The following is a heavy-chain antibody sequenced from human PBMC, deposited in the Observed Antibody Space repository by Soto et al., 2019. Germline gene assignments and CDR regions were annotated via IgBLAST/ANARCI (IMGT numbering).Heavy chain of an antibody. V-gene: IGHV1-69*01. CDR1: GGTFSTYA. CDR3: ARPKGTYSSGYYDFDF. J-gene: IGHJ4*02. Sequence: QVQLEQSGGEVKQPGSSVRVSCKTSGGTFSTYAINWVRQAPGQGLEWMGAIIPLFGTADYSQKFQGRVTITADESTSTAYMELISLRFDDTAVYFCARPKGTYSSGYYDFDFWGQGTLVTVSS. D-gene: IGHD6-19*01. CDR2: IIPLFGTA.